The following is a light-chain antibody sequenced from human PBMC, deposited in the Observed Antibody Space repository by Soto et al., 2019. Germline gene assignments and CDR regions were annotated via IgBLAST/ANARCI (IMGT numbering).Light chain of an antibody. V-gene: IGKV4-1*01. CDR2: WAS. CDR1: QSVFYSSNNKNY. J-gene: IGKJ1*01. CDR3: QQYYRPWT. Sequence: DIVMTQSPDSLAVSLGERANINCKSSQSVFYSSNNKNYLDWYQQKPGQPPKLLIYWASTRESGVPDRFSGSGSGTHFTLTISILKAEDVAVYYCQQYYRPWTFGQGTKVEIK.